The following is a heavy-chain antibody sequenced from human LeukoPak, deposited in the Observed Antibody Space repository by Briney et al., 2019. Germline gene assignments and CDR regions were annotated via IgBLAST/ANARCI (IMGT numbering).Heavy chain of an antibody. CDR2: ISGSGGST. J-gene: IGHJ4*02. D-gene: IGHD3-22*01. V-gene: IGHV3-23*01. CDR1: GFTFSSYA. CDR3: ARAGYYYDVGRDY. Sequence: QPGGSLRLSCAASGFTFSSYAMGWVRQAPGKGLEWVSAISGSGGSTYYADSVKGRFTISRDNSKNTLYLQMNSLRAEDTAVYYCARAGYYYDVGRDYWGQGTLVTVSS.